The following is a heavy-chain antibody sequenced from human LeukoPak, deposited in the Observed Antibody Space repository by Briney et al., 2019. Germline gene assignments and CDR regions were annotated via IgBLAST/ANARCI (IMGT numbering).Heavy chain of an antibody. Sequence: SETLSLTCTVSGGSISGYCWDWIRQAPGKGLEWIGYICHTGSTNSNPSLKSRVTLSVDTSKNQFSLRLTSVTAADTAVYYCARHLARATTGDYFDHWGQGSLATVSS. CDR2: ICHTGST. V-gene: IGHV4-59*01. J-gene: IGHJ4*02. D-gene: IGHD4-17*01. CDR1: GGSISGYC. CDR3: ARHLARATTGDYFDH.